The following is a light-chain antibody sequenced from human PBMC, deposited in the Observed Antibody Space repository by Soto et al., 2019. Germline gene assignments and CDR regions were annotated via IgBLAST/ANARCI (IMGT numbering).Light chain of an antibody. V-gene: IGKV3-20*01. CDR3: QQYCSSGT. Sequence: EIVMKQSPATLSLSTGDRASLYCRASQNLSRYFLAWYQHKPGQAPRLLISGASRRATGIPDRFSGSGSGTDFTLTISRLEPEDFAVYYCQQYCSSGTFGQGTKVAIK. J-gene: IGKJ1*01. CDR1: QNLSRYF. CDR2: GAS.